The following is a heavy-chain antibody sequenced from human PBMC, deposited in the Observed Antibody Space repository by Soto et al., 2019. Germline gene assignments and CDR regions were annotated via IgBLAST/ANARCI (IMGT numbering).Heavy chain of an antibody. CDR3: ARGYFSAWSHWFDS. V-gene: IGHV4-59*01. D-gene: IGHD6-19*01. CDR1: GGSMSNDY. J-gene: IGHJ5*01. Sequence: SETLSLTCTVSGGSMSNDYWSWIRQPPGRGLEWIGCVHKTGSTNYNPSLKSRVTISMNTSKNQFFLKLTSVTAADTAVYYCARGYFSAWSHWFDSWGQGILVTVSS. CDR2: VHKTGST.